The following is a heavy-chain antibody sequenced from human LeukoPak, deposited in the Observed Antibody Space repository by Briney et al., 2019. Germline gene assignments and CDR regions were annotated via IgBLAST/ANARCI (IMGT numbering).Heavy chain of an antibody. J-gene: IGHJ5*02. CDR1: GGSISSYY. CDR3: ARGPSDP. Sequence: SETLSLTCTVSGGSISSYYWSWIRQPPGKGLEWIGYIYSSGSTNYNPSLKSRLTISVDASKNQFSLKLTSVTAADTAVYYCARGPSDPWGQGTLVTVSS. CDR2: IYSSGST. V-gene: IGHV4-59*12.